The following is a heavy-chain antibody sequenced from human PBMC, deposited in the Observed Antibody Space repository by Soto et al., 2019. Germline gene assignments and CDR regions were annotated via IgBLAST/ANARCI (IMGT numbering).Heavy chain of an antibody. CDR2: INTDGSST. CDR1: GFTFGDYY. CDR3: ARDRKFCFGELLYSSMDV. D-gene: IGHD3-10*01. Sequence: PGGSLRLSCAASGFTFGDYYLIWIRQAPGKGLVWVSHINTDGSSTTYADSVKGRFTVSRDNAKNSLYLQMNSLRAEDTAVYYCARDRKFCFGELLYSSMDVWRHGTTVP. V-gene: IGHV3-74*01. J-gene: IGHJ6*02.